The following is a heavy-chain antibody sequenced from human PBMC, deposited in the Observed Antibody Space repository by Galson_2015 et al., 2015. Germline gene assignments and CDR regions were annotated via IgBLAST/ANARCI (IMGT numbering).Heavy chain of an antibody. J-gene: IGHJ5*02. CDR3: APGRGVRLGGWFDP. Sequence: SLRLSCAASGFTFSSYVMSWVRQAPGKGLEWVSAISGSGGSTYYAGSVKGRFTISRDDSKNTLYLQMNSLRAEDTAVYYCAPGRGVRLGGWFDPWGQGTLVTVSS. D-gene: IGHD3-10*01. CDR2: ISGSGGST. V-gene: IGHV3-23*01. CDR1: GFTFSSYV.